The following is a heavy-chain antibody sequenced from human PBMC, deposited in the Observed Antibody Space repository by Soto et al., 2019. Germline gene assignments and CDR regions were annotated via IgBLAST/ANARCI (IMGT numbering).Heavy chain of an antibody. Sequence: QVQLQESGPGLVKPSDTLSLTCAVSGYSISSSNWWGWIRQPAGKGLEWIGYIYYSGTTYYNPSLKSRVTMSVDTSKNRFSLKLTSVTAVDTAVYYCARREIQGPIDYWGQGTLVTVSS. CDR1: GYSISSSNW. CDR3: ARREIQGPIDY. CDR2: IYYSGTT. V-gene: IGHV4-28*01. D-gene: IGHD1-26*01. J-gene: IGHJ4*02.